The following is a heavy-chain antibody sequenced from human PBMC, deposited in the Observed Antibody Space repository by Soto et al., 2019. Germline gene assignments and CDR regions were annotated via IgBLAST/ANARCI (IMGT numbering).Heavy chain of an antibody. Sequence: KTSETLSLTCTVSGGSISSYYWSWIRQPPGKGLEWIGYIYYSGSTNYNPSLKSRVTISVDTSKNQFSLKLSSVTAADTAVYYCAREGYYYDSSGYGPPSTGMDVWGQGTTVTVSS. J-gene: IGHJ6*02. CDR3: AREGYYYDSSGYGPPSTGMDV. D-gene: IGHD3-22*01. V-gene: IGHV4-59*01. CDR2: IYYSGST. CDR1: GGSISSYY.